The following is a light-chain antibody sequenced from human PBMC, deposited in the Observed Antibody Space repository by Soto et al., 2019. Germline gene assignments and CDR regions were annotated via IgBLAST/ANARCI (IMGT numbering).Light chain of an antibody. CDR2: DNN. J-gene: IGLJ2*01. Sequence: QAVVTQPPSVSAAPGQKVTISCSGSSSNIGNNYVSWYQQLPGTAPKLLIYDNNKRPSGIPDRFSGSKSGTSATLGITGLQTGDEADYYCGTWDSSLSAGGVVFGGGTKLTVL. CDR3: GTWDSSLSAGGVV. CDR1: SSNIGNNY. V-gene: IGLV1-51*01.